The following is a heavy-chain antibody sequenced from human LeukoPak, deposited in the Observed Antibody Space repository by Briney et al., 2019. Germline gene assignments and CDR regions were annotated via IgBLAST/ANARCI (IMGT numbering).Heavy chain of an antibody. V-gene: IGHV3-7*01. Sequence: GGSLRLSCAASGFTFSGYWMHWVRQAPGKGLGWVANLKQDGSEKHFADSVKGRFTISRDNAENSLYLQMNSLRAEDTAMYYCARGTIAAPGTDYWGQGTLVTVSS. CDR3: ARGTIAAPGTDY. J-gene: IGHJ4*02. CDR2: LKQDGSEK. CDR1: GFTFSGYW. D-gene: IGHD6-13*01.